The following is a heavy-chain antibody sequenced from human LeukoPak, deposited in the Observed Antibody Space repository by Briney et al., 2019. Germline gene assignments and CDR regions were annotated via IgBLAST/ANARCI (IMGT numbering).Heavy chain of an antibody. V-gene: IGHV1-3*01. CDR2: INAGNGNT. CDR3: ASMTTVTTPGSYYYYGMDV. CDR1: GYTFTSYA. Sequence: ASVKVSCKASGYTFTSYAMHWVRQAPGQRLEWMGWINAGNGNTKYSQKFQGRVTITRDTSASTAYMELSSLRSEDTAVYYCASMTTVTTPGSYYYYGMDVWGQGTTVTVSS. D-gene: IGHD4-17*01. J-gene: IGHJ6*02.